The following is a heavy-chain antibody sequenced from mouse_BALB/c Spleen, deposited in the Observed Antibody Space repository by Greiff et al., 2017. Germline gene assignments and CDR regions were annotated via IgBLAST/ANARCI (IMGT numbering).Heavy chain of an antibody. CDR2: IRSKSNNYAT. J-gene: IGHJ4*01. V-gene: IGHV10-1*02. Sequence: GGGLVQPKGSLKLSCAASGFTFNTYAMNWVRQAPGKGLEWVARIRSKSNNYATYYADSVKDRFTISRDDSQSMLYLQMNNLKTEDTAMYYCVRHGRGLYAMDYWGQGTSVTVSS. CDR1: GFTFNTYA. CDR3: VRHGRGLYAMDY.